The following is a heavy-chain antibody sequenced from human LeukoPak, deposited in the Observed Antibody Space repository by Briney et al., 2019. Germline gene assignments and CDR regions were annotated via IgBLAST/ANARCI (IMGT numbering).Heavy chain of an antibody. D-gene: IGHD2-15*01. Sequence: ASVKVSCKASGYTFTSYYMHWVRQAPGQGLEWMGIINPSGGSTSYAQKSQGRVTMTRDTSTSTVYMELSSLRSEDTAVYYCARDRDCSGGSCYSRYYFDYWGQGTLVTVSS. J-gene: IGHJ4*02. CDR3: ARDRDCSGGSCYSRYYFDY. CDR2: INPSGGST. V-gene: IGHV1-46*01. CDR1: GYTFTSYY.